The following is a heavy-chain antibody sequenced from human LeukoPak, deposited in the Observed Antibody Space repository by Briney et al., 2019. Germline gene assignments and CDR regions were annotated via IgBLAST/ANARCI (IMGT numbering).Heavy chain of an antibody. CDR3: ARHDPYCSGGSCYGAAAE. V-gene: IGHV4-59*08. CDR2: IYYSGST. J-gene: IGHJ4*02. D-gene: IGHD2-15*01. CDR1: GGSISSYY. Sequence: SETLSLTCAVSGGSISSYYWSWIRQPPGKGLEWIGYIYYSGSTNYNPSLKSQVTISVDTSKNQFSLKLSSVTAADTAVYYCARHDPYCSGGSCYGAAAEWGQGTLVTVSS.